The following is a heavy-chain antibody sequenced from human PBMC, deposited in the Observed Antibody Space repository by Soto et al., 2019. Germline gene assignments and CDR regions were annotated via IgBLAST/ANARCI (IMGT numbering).Heavy chain of an antibody. CDR1: GFTFSNYG. J-gene: IGHJ4*02. CDR2: TRHDGTNK. V-gene: IGHV3-33*01. CDR3: ARDLSGPLDY. Sequence: GGSLRLSCATSGFTFSNYGMHWVRLAPGKGLEWVAVTRHDGTNKYYADSVKGRCTISRDNSKNTVHLQMNSLRGEDTAVYYCARDLSGPLDYWGQGT.